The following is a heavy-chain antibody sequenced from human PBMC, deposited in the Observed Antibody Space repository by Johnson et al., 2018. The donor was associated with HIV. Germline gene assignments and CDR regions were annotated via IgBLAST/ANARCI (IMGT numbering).Heavy chain of an antibody. J-gene: IGHJ3*02. CDR1: GFTFHDYA. V-gene: IGHV3-20*04. D-gene: IGHD5-12*01. CDR2: INWNGDST. CDR3: ARVALDAFDI. Sequence: VQLVESGGGVVRPGGSLRLSCAASGFTFHDYAMSWVRQAPGKGLEWVSGINWNGDSTGYADSVKGRFTISRDNAKNSLYLQMNSLRGDDTAVYYCARVALDAFDIWGQGTMVTVSA.